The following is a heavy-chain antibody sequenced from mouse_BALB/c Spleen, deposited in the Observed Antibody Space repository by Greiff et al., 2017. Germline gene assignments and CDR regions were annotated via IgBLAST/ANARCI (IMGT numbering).Heavy chain of an antibody. CDR2: IWTGGGT. Sequence: VQVVESGPGLVAPSQSLSITCTVSGFSLTSYDISWIRQPPGKGLEWLGVIWTGGGTNYNSAFMSRLSISKDNSKSQVFLKMNSLQTDDTAIYYCVRTGTRGFDYWGQGTTLTVSS. CDR1: GFSLTSYD. J-gene: IGHJ2*01. D-gene: IGHD4-1*01. V-gene: IGHV2-9-2*01. CDR3: VRTGTRGFDY.